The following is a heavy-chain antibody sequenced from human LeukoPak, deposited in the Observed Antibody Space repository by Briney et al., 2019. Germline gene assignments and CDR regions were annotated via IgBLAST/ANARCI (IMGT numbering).Heavy chain of an antibody. CDR3: TRDSNWAVNDY. CDR2: INGDGTYT. D-gene: IGHD3-16*01. Sequence: GGSLRLSCRTSGFTFSDYWMHWVRQSPGKGLLWVTRINGDGTYTNYAGSVRGQFTISRDNAKNTVYLQMKSLRVDDTAVYYCTRDSNWAVNDYWGQGALVTVSS. CDR1: GFTFSDYW. J-gene: IGHJ4*02. V-gene: IGHV3-74*01.